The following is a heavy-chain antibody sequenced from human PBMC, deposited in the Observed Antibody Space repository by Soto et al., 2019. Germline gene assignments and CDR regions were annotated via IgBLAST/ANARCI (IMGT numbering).Heavy chain of an antibody. CDR2: INPSGGST. V-gene: IGHV1-46*01. D-gene: IGHD5-12*01. Sequence: ASVKVSCKASGYTFTSYYMHWVRQAPGQGLEWMGIINPSGGSTSYAQKFQGRVTMTRDTSTSTVYMELSSLRSEDTAVYYCAKDIVATIKIGMGGYWGQGTLVTVSS. CDR1: GYTFTSYY. CDR3: AKDIVATIKIGMGGY. J-gene: IGHJ4*02.